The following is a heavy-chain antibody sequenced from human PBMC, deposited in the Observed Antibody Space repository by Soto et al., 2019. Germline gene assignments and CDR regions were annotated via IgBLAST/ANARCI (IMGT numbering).Heavy chain of an antibody. CDR2: IYPGDSDT. CDR1: GYSFTSYW. CDR3: ARGEYNYDSSGYYYEYYFDY. J-gene: IGHJ4*02. V-gene: IGHV5-51*01. Sequence: GESLKISCKGSGYSFTSYWIGWVRQMPGKGLEWMGIIYPGDSDTRYSPSFQGQVTISADKSISTAYLQWSSLKASDTAMYYCARGEYNYDSSGYYYEYYFDYWGQGTLVTVSS. D-gene: IGHD3-22*01.